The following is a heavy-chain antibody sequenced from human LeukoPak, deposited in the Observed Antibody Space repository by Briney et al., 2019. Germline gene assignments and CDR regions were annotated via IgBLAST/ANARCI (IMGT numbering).Heavy chain of an antibody. CDR2: IYSGGST. CDR1: GFTVSSNY. J-gene: IGHJ4*02. Sequence: QAGGSLRLSCAASGFTVSSNYMSWVRQAPGKGLEWVSVIYSGGSTYYADSVKGRFTISRDNSKNSLYLQMNSLRAEDTAVYYCASQQWLARNYFDYWGQGTLVTVSS. V-gene: IGHV3-66*04. CDR3: ASQQWLARNYFDY. D-gene: IGHD6-19*01.